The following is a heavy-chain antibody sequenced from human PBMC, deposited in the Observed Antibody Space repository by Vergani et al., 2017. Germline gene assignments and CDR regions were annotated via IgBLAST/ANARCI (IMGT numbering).Heavy chain of an antibody. Sequence: EVQLVESGGGLVQPGRSLRLSCAASGFTFDDYAMHWVRQAPGKGLEWVSGISWNSGSIGYADSVKGRFTISRDNAKNSLYLQMNSLRAEDTALYYCARGGREYSSNWYFDYWGRGTLVTVSS. CDR3: ARGGREYSSNWYFDY. CDR2: ISWNSGSI. D-gene: IGHD6-13*01. V-gene: IGHV3-9*01. CDR1: GFTFDDYA. J-gene: IGHJ4*02.